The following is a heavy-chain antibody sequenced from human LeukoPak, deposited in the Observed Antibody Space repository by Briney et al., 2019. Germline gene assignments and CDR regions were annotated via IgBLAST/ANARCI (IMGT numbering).Heavy chain of an antibody. D-gene: IGHD3-10*01. V-gene: IGHV3-48*03. Sequence: PGGSLRLSCAASGFTFSSYEMNWVRQAPGKGLEWVSYISSSGSTIYYADSVKGRFTISRDNAKNSLYLQMNSLRAEDTADYYCARSHFGELLLPFDYWGQGTLVTVSS. CDR3: ARSHFGELLLPFDY. CDR2: ISSSGSTI. J-gene: IGHJ4*02. CDR1: GFTFSSYE.